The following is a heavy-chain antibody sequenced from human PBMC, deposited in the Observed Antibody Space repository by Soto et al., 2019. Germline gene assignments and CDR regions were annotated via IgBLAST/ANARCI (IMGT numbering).Heavy chain of an antibody. CDR2: IDPSDSYT. CDR1: GYSFTTYW. Sequence: GESLKISCEGSGYSFTTYWISWVRQMPGKGLEWMGRIDPSDSYTNYSPSFQGHVTISADKSISTAYLQWSSLKASDTAIYYCARLRGNTAMIILLDQHPPYAMHVSGQAPTVT. V-gene: IGHV5-10-1*01. CDR3: ARLRGNTAMIILLDQHPPYAMHV. J-gene: IGHJ6*02. D-gene: IGHD5-18*01.